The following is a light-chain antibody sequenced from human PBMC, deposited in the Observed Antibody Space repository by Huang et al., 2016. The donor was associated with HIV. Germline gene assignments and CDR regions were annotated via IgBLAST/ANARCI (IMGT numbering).Light chain of an antibody. J-gene: IGKJ2*01. CDR3: HQYSGWPPGT. CDR2: GAS. V-gene: IGKV3-15*01. CDR1: QTVGTN. Sequence: EIVMTQSPAFLSASPGERATLSCRARQTVGTNLAWYQQKPGQAPRLLIYGASTRATGISVRFSGSGSGTEFTLTISSLQSEDFAVYYCHQYSGWPPGTFGQGTKLEIK.